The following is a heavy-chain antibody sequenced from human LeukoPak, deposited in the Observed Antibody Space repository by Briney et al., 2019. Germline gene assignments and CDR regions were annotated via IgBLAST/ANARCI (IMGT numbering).Heavy chain of an antibody. CDR3: ARLFETKLWFGELLGWFDP. V-gene: IGHV4-59*01. CDR1: GGSISSYY. Sequence: SETLSLTCTVSGGSISSYYWSWIRQPPGKGLEWIGYIYYSGSTNYNPSLKSRVTISVDTSKNQFSLKLSSVTAADTAVYYCARLFETKLWFGELLGWFDPWGQGTLVTVSS. J-gene: IGHJ5*02. D-gene: IGHD3-10*01. CDR2: IYYSGST.